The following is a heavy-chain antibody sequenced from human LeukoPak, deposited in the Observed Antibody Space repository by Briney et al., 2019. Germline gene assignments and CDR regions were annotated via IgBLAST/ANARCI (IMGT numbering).Heavy chain of an antibody. CDR3: AKDQSPQKGVGATHFDY. D-gene: IGHD1-26*01. CDR2: ISSSSSYI. Sequence: TAGGSLRLSCAASGFTFSSYSMNWVRQAPGKGLEWVSSISSSSSYIYYADSVKGRFTISRDNAKNSLYLQMNSLRAEDTAVYYCAKDQSPQKGVGATHFDYWGQGTLVTVSS. CDR1: GFTFSSYS. J-gene: IGHJ4*02. V-gene: IGHV3-21*04.